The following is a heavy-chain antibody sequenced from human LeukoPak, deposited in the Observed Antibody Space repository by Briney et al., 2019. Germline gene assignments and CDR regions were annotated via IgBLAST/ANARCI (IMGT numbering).Heavy chain of an antibody. Sequence: PSQTLSLTCTVSGGSISSGSYYWSWIRQPAGKGLEWIGRIYTSGSTNYNPSLKSRVTISVDTSKNQFSLKLSSVTAADTAVYYCARGLPRGYSYGPTIYWFDPWGQGTLVTVSS. CDR1: GGSISSGSYY. J-gene: IGHJ5*02. CDR2: IYTSGST. V-gene: IGHV4-61*02. CDR3: ARGLPRGYSYGPTIYWFDP. D-gene: IGHD5-18*01.